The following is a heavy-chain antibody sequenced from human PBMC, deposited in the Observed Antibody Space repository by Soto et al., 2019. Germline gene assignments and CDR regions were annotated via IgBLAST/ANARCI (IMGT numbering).Heavy chain of an antibody. J-gene: IGHJ4*02. CDR2: IIPIFGTA. D-gene: IGHD3-22*01. CDR1: GGTFSSYA. CDR3: ARRTVHYYDSSGYSAFDY. V-gene: IGHV1-69*13. Sequence: SVKVSCKASGGTFSSYAIIWVRQAPGQGLEWMGGIIPIFGTANYAQKFQGRVTITADESTSTAYMELSSLRSEDTAVYYCARRTVHYYDSSGYSAFDYWGQGTLVTVSS.